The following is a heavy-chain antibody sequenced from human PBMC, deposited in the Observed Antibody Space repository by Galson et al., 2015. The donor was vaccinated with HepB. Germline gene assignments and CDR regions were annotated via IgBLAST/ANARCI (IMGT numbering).Heavy chain of an antibody. J-gene: IGHJ4*02. CDR2: ISGSGGST. Sequence: SLRLSCAASGFTFSSYAMSWVRQAPGKGLGWVSAISGSGGSTYYADSVKGRFTISRDNSKNTLYLQMNSLRAEDTAVYYCAKRRYYDFWSGDFDYWGQGTLVTVSS. V-gene: IGHV3-23*01. D-gene: IGHD3-3*01. CDR3: AKRRYYDFWSGDFDY. CDR1: GFTFSSYA.